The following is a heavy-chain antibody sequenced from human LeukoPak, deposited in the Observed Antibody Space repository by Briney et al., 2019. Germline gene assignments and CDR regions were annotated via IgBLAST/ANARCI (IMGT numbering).Heavy chain of an antibody. CDR1: GFTFSSYW. CDR3: ARGYYGLDI. D-gene: IGHD3-10*01. CDR2: INSDGYSI. V-gene: IGHV3-74*01. J-gene: IGHJ3*02. Sequence: PGGSLRLSCAASGFTFSSYWMHWVRQAPGKGLVWVSRINSDGYSISYADSVKGRFTISRDNSKNTVYLQMNSLRAEDTAVYYCARGYYGLDIWGQGTMVTVSS.